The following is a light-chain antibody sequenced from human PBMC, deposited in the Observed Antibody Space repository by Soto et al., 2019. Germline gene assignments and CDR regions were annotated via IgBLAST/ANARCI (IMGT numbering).Light chain of an antibody. CDR3: VAWDDSQNAWM. V-gene: IGLV1-44*01. CDR1: SSNIGTNT. J-gene: IGLJ3*02. Sequence: QSVLTQPPSASGTPGQRVTISCSGSSSNIGTNTVNWLQHLPGTAPKLLIHGNNKRPSGVPDRFSGSKSGTSASLAISGLQSDDEADYYCVAWDDSQNAWMFGGGTQLTVL. CDR2: GNN.